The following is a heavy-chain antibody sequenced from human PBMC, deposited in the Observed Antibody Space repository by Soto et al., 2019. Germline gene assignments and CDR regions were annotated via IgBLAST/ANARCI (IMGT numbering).Heavy chain of an antibody. D-gene: IGHD3-16*01. CDR2: IIGYNGNT. CDR3: ARMGDVPYYYYGMDV. CDR1: GYTFTRSG. J-gene: IGHJ6*02. Sequence: QVQLVQSGAEVKKPGASVKVSCKASGYTFTRSGISWVRQAPGQGLEWMGWIIGYNGNTNYTQKMQGRITMTTDTPTSTAYMELRSLRSDDTAEYYCARMGDVPYYYYGMDVWGQGTTVIVSS. V-gene: IGHV1-18*01.